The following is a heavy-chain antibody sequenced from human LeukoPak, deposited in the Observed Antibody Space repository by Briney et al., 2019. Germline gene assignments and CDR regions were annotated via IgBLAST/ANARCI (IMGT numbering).Heavy chain of an antibody. J-gene: IGHJ3*02. CDR2: ISSSGSTI. V-gene: IGHV3-11*04. CDR3: ARESITIFGVVIIPAGAFDI. CDR1: GFTFSDYY. D-gene: IGHD3-3*01. Sequence: GGSLRLSCAASGFTFSDYYMSWIRQAPGKGLEWVSYISSSGSTIYYADSVKGRFTISRDNAKNSLYLQMNSLRAEDTAVYYCARESITIFGVVIIPAGAFDIWGQGTMVTVSS.